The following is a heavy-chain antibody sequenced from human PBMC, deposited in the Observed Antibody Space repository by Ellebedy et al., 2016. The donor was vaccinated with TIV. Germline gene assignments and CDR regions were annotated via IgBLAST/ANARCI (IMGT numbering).Heavy chain of an antibody. CDR3: ASTFTYYYDSSRWFNP. CDR2: IYYSGST. CDR1: GGSISSSSYY. J-gene: IGHJ5*02. Sequence: SETLSLXXTVSGGSISSSSYYWGWIRQPPGKGLEWIGSIYYSGSTYYNPSLKSRVTISVDTSKNQFSLKLSSVTAADTAVYYCASTFTYYYDSSRWFNPWGQGTLVTVSS. V-gene: IGHV4-39*01. D-gene: IGHD3-22*01.